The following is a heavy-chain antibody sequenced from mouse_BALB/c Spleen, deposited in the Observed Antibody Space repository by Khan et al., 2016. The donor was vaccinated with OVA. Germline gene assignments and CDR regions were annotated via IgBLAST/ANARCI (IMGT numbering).Heavy chain of an antibody. Sequence: QMQLEESGPGLVQPSQSLSITCTVSVFSLTSYGVHWVRQSPGKGLEWLGVIWSGGSTDYNAAFISRLSISKDNSKSQVFFKMNSLQANDTAIYYCARLGRYDAYWGQGTLVTVSA. J-gene: IGHJ3*01. CDR1: VFSLTSYG. D-gene: IGHD2-14*01. V-gene: IGHV2-2*02. CDR2: IWSGGST. CDR3: ARLGRYDAY.